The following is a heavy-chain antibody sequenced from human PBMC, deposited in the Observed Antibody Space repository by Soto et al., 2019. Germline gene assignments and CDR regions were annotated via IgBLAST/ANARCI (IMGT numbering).Heavy chain of an antibody. Sequence: PGGSLRLSCAASGFNFSGSAIHWVRQASGKGLEWVGRIRSKANSYATAFAASVKDRFTISRDNSKNTLYLQMNSLRAEDTAVYYCAKGRYCISTSCYNANDNWFDPWGQGTLVTVSS. CDR2: IRSKANSYAT. D-gene: IGHD2-2*02. J-gene: IGHJ5*02. V-gene: IGHV3-73*01. CDR3: AKGRYCISTSCYNANDNWFDP. CDR1: GFNFSGSA.